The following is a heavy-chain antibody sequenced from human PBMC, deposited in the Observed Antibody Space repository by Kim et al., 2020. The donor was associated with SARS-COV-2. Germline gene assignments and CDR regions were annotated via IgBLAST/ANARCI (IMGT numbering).Heavy chain of an antibody. Sequence: ASVKVSCKASGYTFTSYAMHWVRQAPGQRLEWMGWINAGNGNTKYSQKFQGRVTITRDTSASTAYMELSSLRSEDTAVYYCANEYSGSPRGGMDVWGQGTTVTVSS. V-gene: IGHV1-3*01. CDR1: GYTFTSYA. J-gene: IGHJ6*02. CDR2: INAGNGNT. D-gene: IGHD1-26*01. CDR3: ANEYSGSPRGGMDV.